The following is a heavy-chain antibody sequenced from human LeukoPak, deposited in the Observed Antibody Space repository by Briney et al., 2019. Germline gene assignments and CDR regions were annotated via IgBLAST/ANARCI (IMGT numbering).Heavy chain of an antibody. Sequence: GESLKISSKGSGYSFTSYWIGWVRQMPGKGLEWMGIIYPGDSDTRYSPSFQGQVTISADKSISTAYLQWSSLKASDTAMYYCARQTDCSSTSCYNIDYWGQGTLVTVSS. CDR2: IYPGDSDT. CDR3: ARQTDCSSTSCYNIDY. CDR1: GYSFTSYW. D-gene: IGHD2-2*02. J-gene: IGHJ4*02. V-gene: IGHV5-51*01.